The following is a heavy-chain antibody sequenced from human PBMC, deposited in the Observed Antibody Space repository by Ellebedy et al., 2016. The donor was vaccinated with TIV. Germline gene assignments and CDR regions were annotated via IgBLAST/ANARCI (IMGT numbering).Heavy chain of an antibody. Sequence: SETLSLXCTVSGGSISSYYWSWIRQPPGKGLEWIGYIYNSGSAEYNPSLQSRVTISLDTSKNQFSLKVNSVTAADTAVYYCAREICGSISCYYDSWGQGTLVTVSS. CDR1: GGSISSYY. J-gene: IGHJ5*01. D-gene: IGHD2-2*01. V-gene: IGHV4-59*01. CDR3: AREICGSISCYYDS. CDR2: IYNSGSA.